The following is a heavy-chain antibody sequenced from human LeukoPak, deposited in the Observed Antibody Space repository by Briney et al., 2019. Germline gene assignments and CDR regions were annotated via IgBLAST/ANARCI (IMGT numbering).Heavy chain of an antibody. V-gene: IGHV3-72*01. D-gene: IGHD2-2*02. Sequence: GGSLRLSCAASGFTFSDRYMDWVCQAPGKGLEWVGRSRSIASSYTTEYAASVKGRFIISRDESKNSLYLQMNSLKTEDTAVYYCARAKYTNARSFDYWGQGTLVTVSS. CDR1: GFTFSDRY. J-gene: IGHJ4*02. CDR2: SRSIASSYTT. CDR3: ARAKYTNARSFDY.